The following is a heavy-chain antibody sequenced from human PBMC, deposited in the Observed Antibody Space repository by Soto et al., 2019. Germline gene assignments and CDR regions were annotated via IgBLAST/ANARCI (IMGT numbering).Heavy chain of an antibody. D-gene: IGHD3-9*01. CDR1: GYTFTALY. CDR3: TTLRLDP. V-gene: IGHV1-2*02. J-gene: IGHJ5*02. CDR2: VNPNTGLT. Sequence: QVQLVQSESEVRKPGASVKVSCQASGYTFTALYMNWVRQAPGQGLEWMGWVNPNTGLTKYAQKFQGRVIMTRDTSINTAYMELSGLTSDATAVYYCTTLRLDPWGQGTLVTVSS.